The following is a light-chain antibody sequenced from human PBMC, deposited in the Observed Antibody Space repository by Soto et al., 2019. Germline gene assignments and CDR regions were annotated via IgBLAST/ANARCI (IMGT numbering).Light chain of an antibody. CDR2: VTS. Sequence: DIQMTQSPSSLSASLGDRVTVTCRPSQNITKFLNWYQEKPGKAPKVLIYVTSNLENGVPPRFSGSESGTELTLTISRLQPEDYATYYWQQTYSAPGTFGQGPRVEV. CDR3: QQTYSAPGT. J-gene: IGKJ1*01. V-gene: IGKV1-39*01. CDR1: QNITKF.